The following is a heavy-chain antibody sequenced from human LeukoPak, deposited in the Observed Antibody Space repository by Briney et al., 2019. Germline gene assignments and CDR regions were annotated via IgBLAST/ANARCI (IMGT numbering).Heavy chain of an antibody. CDR2: ISGSRIST. CDR1: GFTFNSCA. V-gene: IGHV3-23*01. J-gene: IGHJ4*02. D-gene: IGHD3-22*01. Sequence: PGGSLRLSCAASGFTFNSCAMSWVRQAPGKGLEWVSAISGSRISTYYADSVKGRFTISRDNSKNTLYLQMNSLRAEDTAVYYCAKDWSHGRGYIDRFDYWGQGTLVTVSS. CDR3: AKDWSHGRGYIDRFDY.